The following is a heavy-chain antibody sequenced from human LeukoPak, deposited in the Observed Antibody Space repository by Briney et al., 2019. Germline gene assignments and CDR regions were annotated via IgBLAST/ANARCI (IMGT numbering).Heavy chain of an antibody. Sequence: SVKVSCKASGGTFSSYAISWVRQAPGQGLEWVGRIIPILGIANYAQKFQGRVTITADKSTSTAYMELSSLRSEDTAVYYCARGDYGGLDYWGQGTLVTVSS. CDR2: IIPILGIA. D-gene: IGHD4-23*01. J-gene: IGHJ4*02. CDR1: GGTFSSYA. CDR3: ARGDYGGLDY. V-gene: IGHV1-69*04.